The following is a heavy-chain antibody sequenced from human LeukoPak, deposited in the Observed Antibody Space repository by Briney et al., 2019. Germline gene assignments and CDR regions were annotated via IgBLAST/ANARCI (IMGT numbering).Heavy chain of an antibody. Sequence: SGTLSLTCAVSGDSISDKYWWRWVRQFPDKGLEWIGEVYRSGGTSYNPSLKSRVTVSIDYSKNQFSLNLRSVTAADTAVYYCGRHANGDSSAAFDLWGQGTMVLVSS. CDR2: VYRSGGT. J-gene: IGHJ3*01. V-gene: IGHV4-4*02. D-gene: IGHD2-8*01. CDR1: GDSISDKYW. CDR3: GRHANGDSSAAFDL.